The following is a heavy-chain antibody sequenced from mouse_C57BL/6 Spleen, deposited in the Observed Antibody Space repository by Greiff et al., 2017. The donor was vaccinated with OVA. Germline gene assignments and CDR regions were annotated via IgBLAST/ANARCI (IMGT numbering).Heavy chain of an antibody. CDR3: TPCYSDF. V-gene: IGHV6-6*01. D-gene: IGHD2-12*01. J-gene: IGHJ2*01. CDR1: GFTFSDAS. CDR2: IRNKANNHAS. Sequence: EVMLMESGGGLVQPGGSMKLSCAASGFTFSDASMAWVRQSPEKGLEWVAEIRNKANNHASHYAVSVKGRFTISRDDSKSSVYLQLNSVRAEDTSIYYCTPCYSDFWGKGTTLTVSS.